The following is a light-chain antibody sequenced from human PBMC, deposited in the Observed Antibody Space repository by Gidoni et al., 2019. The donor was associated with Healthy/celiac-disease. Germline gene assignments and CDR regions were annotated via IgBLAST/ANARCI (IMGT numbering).Light chain of an antibody. CDR2: GAS. J-gene: IGKJ1*01. V-gene: IGKV3D-7*01. Sequence: PGERVTLSCRASQSVSSSYLTWYQQKPGQAPRLLIYGASTRATSIPARFSCSGSGTDFTLTISSLQPEDFAVYYCQQDYNLPPTFGQGTKVEIK. CDR1: QSVSSSY. CDR3: QQDYNLPPT.